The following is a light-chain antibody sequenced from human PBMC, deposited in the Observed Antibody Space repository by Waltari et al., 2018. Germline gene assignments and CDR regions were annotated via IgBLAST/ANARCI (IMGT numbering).Light chain of an antibody. V-gene: IGKV1-5*03. J-gene: IGKJ1*01. CDR2: KAS. CDR1: QSISSW. Sequence: DIQMTQSPSTLSAPVGDRVTLTCRASQSISSWLAWYQQKPGKAPKLLIQKASTLRSGVPSRFSGSGSGTEFTLTISSLQADDFATYYCQQYQSYSGTFGQGTKVEVK. CDR3: QQYQSYSGT.